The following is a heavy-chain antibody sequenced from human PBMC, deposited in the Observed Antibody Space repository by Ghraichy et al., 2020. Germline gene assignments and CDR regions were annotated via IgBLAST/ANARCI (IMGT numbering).Heavy chain of an antibody. CDR3: ARVPPPRGYSYGWGGMDV. J-gene: IGHJ6*02. CDR1: GFTFSSYS. V-gene: IGHV3-48*02. CDR2: ISSSSSTI. D-gene: IGHD5-18*01. Sequence: GGSLRLSCAASGFTFSSYSMNWVRQAPGKGLEWVSYISSSSSTIYYADSVKGRFTISRDNAKNSLYLQMNSLRDEDTAVYYCARVPPPRGYSYGWGGMDVWGQGTTVTVSS.